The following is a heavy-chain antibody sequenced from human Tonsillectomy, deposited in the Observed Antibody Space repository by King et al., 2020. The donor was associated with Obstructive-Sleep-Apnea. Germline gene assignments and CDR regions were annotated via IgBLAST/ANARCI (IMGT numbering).Heavy chain of an antibody. CDR3: ARRALSGYCSGGSCSSPLDN. CDR2: ITGRGDSS. D-gene: IGHD2-15*01. Sequence: AAGGVTLDNYAMNWVRQAPGKGLEWVSSITGRGDSSYYADAVKGRFTVSRDTSNNIFFLQMSSLRADDTATYYCARRALSGYCSGGSCSSPLDNWGRGALVTVSS. V-gene: IGHV3-23*01. J-gene: IGHJ4*01. CDR1: GVTLDNYA.